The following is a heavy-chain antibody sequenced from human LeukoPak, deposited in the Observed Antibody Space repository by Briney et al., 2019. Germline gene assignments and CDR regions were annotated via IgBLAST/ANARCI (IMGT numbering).Heavy chain of an antibody. CDR3: ATRGITGTPYYLEY. V-gene: IGHV3-30*03. CDR1: GFTFRSYG. D-gene: IGHD1-20*01. CDR2: ISYDGSNP. Sequence: GGSLRLSCAASGFTFRSYGMHWVRQAPGEGLEWVATISYDGSNPDYADSVKGRFTISRDNSKNTLSLQMNSLRTEDTAVYYCATRGITGTPYYLEYWGQGILATVSS. J-gene: IGHJ4*02.